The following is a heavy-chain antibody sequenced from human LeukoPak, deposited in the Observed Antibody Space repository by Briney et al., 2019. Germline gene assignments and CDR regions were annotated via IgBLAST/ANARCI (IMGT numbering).Heavy chain of an antibody. V-gene: IGHV4-30-4*08. D-gene: IGHD6-13*01. J-gene: IGHJ5*02. CDR1: GGSISSGGYY. CDR3: ARVLRGIAAAGWAPRGFDP. Sequence: SETLSLTCTVSGGSISSGGYYWSWIRQPPGKGLEWIGYIYYSGSTYYNPSLKSRVTISVDTSKNQFSLKLSSVTAADTAVYYCARVLRGIAAAGWAPRGFDPWGQGTLVTVSS. CDR2: IYYSGST.